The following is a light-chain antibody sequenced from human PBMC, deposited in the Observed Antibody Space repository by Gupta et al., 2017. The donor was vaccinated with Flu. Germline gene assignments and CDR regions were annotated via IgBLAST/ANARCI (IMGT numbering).Light chain of an antibody. V-gene: IGLV3-1*01. CDR1: NLGNHN. Sequence: AGHNLGNHNVYWYQQKSGAPPVLVYDQDDSRPGVIPQLSCSSNSCNTATLTISGAQATEDAVYYCQAWDSDVVGVFGGGTRVTVL. J-gene: IGLJ3*02. CDR2: QDD. CDR3: QAWDSDVVGV.